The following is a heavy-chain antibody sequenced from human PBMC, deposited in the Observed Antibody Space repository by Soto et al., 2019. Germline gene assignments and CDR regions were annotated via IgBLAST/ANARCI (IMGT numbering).Heavy chain of an antibody. CDR2: INGYNGKT. V-gene: IGHV1-18*01. Sequence: QVQLMQSGAEVKKPGASVKVSCKASGYTFTSYGISWVRQAPGQGLEWMGWINGYNGKTNYAQKFHGRVTVTTDTSTTTAYMELRSLRSDDTAVYYCAREGAATERVIDYWGQGTLVTVAS. CDR1: GYTFTSYG. D-gene: IGHD2-21*01. CDR3: AREGAATERVIDY. J-gene: IGHJ4*02.